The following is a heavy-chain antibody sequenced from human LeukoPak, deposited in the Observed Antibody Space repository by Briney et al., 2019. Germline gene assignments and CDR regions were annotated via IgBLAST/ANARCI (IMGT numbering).Heavy chain of an antibody. V-gene: IGHV3-23*01. Sequence: GGSLRLSCAASEFTFSSYAMQWVRQAPAKGLEWVSGITVSGGTTYYTNSVKGRFTISSDNSKNTLYLQMNSLRAEDTAVYYCAKYLTARGPPYALDVWGQGTTVTVSS. CDR3: AKYLTARGPPYALDV. CDR1: EFTFSSYA. CDR2: ITVSGGTT. J-gene: IGHJ6*02. D-gene: IGHD1-14*01.